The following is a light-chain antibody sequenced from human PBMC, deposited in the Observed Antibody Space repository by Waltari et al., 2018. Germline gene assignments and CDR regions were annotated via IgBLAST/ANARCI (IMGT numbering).Light chain of an antibody. V-gene: IGLV2-14*03. Sequence: QSDLPQPASVSVCLGQSITISCTPPSRPDRAHNSISGSPPPPANAPKLLFFDVAHRPPGVSHRLSASQSGDTASLSISGLRPEDEATYYCTSYTLLTFTWQFGGGTKLTV. CDR3: TSYTLLTFTWQ. J-gene: IGLJ3*02. CDR2: DVA. CDR1: SRPDRAHNS.